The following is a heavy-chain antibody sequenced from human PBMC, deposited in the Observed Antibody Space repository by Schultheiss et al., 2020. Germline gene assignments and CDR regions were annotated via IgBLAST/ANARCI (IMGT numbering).Heavy chain of an antibody. V-gene: IGHV1-8*02. CDR2: MNPNTANA. J-gene: IGHJ4*02. CDR3: ARAPVGHPGDNDY. D-gene: IGHD4-17*01. CDR1: GYTFTGFF. Sequence: ASVKISCKASGYTFTGFFLNWVRQAPGQGLEWMGWMNPNTANAGYAHKFQGRVTVTTDTSMSTAYMELSSLTSEDTAVYYCARAPVGHPGDNDYWGQGTLGNV.